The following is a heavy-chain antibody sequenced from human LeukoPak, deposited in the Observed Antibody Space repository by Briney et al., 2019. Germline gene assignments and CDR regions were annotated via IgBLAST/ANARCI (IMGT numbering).Heavy chain of an antibody. CDR3: AKGSVAGYYGSSYYFDY. D-gene: IGHD3-22*01. J-gene: IGHJ4*02. V-gene: IGHV3-23*01. CDR2: ISGSGGST. Sequence: GGSLRLSCAASGFTFSSYAMSWVRQAPGKGLEWVSAISGSGGSTYYADSVKGRFTISRDNSKNTLYLQMNSLRAEDTAVYYCAKGSVAGYYGSSYYFDYWGQGTLVTVSS. CDR1: GFTFSSYA.